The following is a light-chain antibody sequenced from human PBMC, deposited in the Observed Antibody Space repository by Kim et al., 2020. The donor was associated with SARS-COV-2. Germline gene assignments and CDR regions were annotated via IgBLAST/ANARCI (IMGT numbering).Light chain of an antibody. CDR2: GKN. CDR1: SLRRYY. CDR3: NSRDSSGNHLV. Sequence: SSELTQDPAVSVALGQTVRITCQGDSLRRYYASWYQQKPGQAPVLVISGKNNRPSGIPDRFSGSSSGNTASLTITGAQAEDEADYYCNSRDSSGNHLVFG. V-gene: IGLV3-19*01. J-gene: IGLJ1*01.